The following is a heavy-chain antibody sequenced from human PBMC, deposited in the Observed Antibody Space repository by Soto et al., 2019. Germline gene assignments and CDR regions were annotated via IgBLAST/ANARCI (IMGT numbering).Heavy chain of an antibody. V-gene: IGHV4-38-2*01. D-gene: IGHD3-10*01. J-gene: IGHJ5*02. Sequence: SETLSLTCAVSGYSISSGYYWGWIRQPPGKGLEWIGSIYHSGSTYYNPSLKSRVTISVDTSKNQFSLNLSSVTAADTAVYYCESLHGSGSYLENLFDPWGQGTLVTVSS. CDR2: IYHSGST. CDR3: ESLHGSGSYLENLFDP. CDR1: GYSISSGYY.